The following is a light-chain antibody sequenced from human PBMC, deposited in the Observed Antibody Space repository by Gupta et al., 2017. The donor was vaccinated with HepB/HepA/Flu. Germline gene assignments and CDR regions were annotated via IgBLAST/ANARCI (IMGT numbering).Light chain of an antibody. J-gene: IGKJ4*01. V-gene: IGKV4-1*01. Sequence: DIVMTQSPDSRAVSLGESTPINCKSSQSVLYSSNNKNYLAWYQQKPGQPPKLLIFWASTRESGVPDRFSGGGSGTDFTLTISSLLAEDVAVYYCQQYYSTPLTFGGGTKVEIK. CDR3: QQYYSTPLT. CDR1: QSVLYSSNNKNY. CDR2: WAS.